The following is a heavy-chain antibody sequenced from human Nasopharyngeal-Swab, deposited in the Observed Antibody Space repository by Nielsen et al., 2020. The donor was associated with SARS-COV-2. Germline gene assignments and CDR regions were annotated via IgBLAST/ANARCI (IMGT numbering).Heavy chain of an antibody. V-gene: IGHV1-46*02. CDR1: GFTFNQYY. J-gene: IGHJ5*02. CDR3: AREPGGIVAPGRHFDP. CDR2: ITPSGGAT. Sequence: ASVKVSCKASGFTFNQYYMHRVRQAPGQGLEWMGVITPSGGATNYARKFQGRVTMTRDPSTSTVYLDLSSLKSEDTAVYFCAREPGGIVAPGRHFDPWGQGTLVTVSS. D-gene: IGHD6-13*01.